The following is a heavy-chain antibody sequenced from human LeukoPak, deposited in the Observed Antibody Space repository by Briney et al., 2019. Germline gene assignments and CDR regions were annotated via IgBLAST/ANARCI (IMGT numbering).Heavy chain of an antibody. V-gene: IGHV1-18*01. CDR2: ISAYNGNT. CDR3: ARGMGATIQYYFDY. D-gene: IGHD5-12*01. J-gene: IGHJ4*02. CDR1: GYTFTSYG. Sequence: ASVKVSCKASGYTFTSYGISWVRQAPGQGLEWMGWISAYNGNTNYAQKFQGRVTMTRNTSISTAYMELSSLRSEDTAVYYCARGMGATIQYYFDYWGQGTLVTVSS.